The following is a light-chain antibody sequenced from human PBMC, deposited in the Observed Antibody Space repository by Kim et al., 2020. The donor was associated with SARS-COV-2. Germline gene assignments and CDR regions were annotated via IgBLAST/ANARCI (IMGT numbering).Light chain of an antibody. J-gene: IGLJ7*01. CDR3: SSYAGSNIHRV. CDR2: EVS. CDR1: SSDVGGHNH. V-gene: IGLV2-8*01. Sequence: QSALTQPPSASGSPGQSVTISCTGTSSDVGGHNHVSWYQQHPGKAPKLMIYEVSKRPSGVSDRFSGSKSGNTASLTVSRLQAEDEADYYCSSYAGSNIHRVFGGGTQLTVL.